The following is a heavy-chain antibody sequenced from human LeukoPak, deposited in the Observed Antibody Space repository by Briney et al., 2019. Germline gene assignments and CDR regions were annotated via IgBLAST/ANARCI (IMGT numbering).Heavy chain of an antibody. Sequence: GGSLRLSCAASGFTFSSYAMSWVRQAPGKGLEWVPAITGSGGSTYYADSVKGRFTISRDNSKNTLYLQMNSLRAEDTAVYYCAKDPRGLRWFDPWGQGTLVTVSS. J-gene: IGHJ5*02. CDR3: AKDPRGLRWFDP. CDR1: GFTFSSYA. CDR2: ITGSGGST. V-gene: IGHV3-23*01.